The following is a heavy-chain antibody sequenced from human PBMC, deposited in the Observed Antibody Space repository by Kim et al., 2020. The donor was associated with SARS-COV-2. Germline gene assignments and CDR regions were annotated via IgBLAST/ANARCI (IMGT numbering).Heavy chain of an antibody. D-gene: IGHD3-10*01. CDR3: ARAPPGNQGNGSGSYYTYYYYGMDV. V-gene: IGHV1-69*13. CDR2: IIPIFGTA. CDR1: GGTFSSYA. Sequence: SVKVSCKASGGTFSSYAISWVRQAPGQGLEWMGGIIPIFGTANYAQKFQGRVTITADESTSTAYMELSSLRSEDTAVYYCARAPPGNQGNGSGSYYTYYYYGMDVWGQGTTVTVSS. J-gene: IGHJ6*02.